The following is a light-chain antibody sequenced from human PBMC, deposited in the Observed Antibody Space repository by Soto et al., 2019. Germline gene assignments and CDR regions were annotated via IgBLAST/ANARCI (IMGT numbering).Light chain of an antibody. V-gene: IGKV3-15*01. CDR2: SAS. CDR1: QSVSSN. Sequence: EIVMTQSPATLSVSPGERATLSCRASQSVSSNLAWYQQKPGQAPRLLIYSASTRATGIPARFSGSGSGTEFTLTISSLQSEDCAVYYCQHYNNWHPWTFGQGTKVEIK. CDR3: QHYNNWHPWT. J-gene: IGKJ1*01.